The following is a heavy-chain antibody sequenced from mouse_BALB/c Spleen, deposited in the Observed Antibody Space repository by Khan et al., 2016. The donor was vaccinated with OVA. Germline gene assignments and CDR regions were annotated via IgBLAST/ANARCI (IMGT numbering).Heavy chain of an antibody. D-gene: IGHD2-13*01. Sequence: EVQLQQSGPELMKPGASVKISCKASGYSFSNYYIHWVKQSPGQSLEWIGYIDPFNGGTTYNQKFKGTATLTVDKSSSTAYMNLSSLTSGDSAVYYCTRLGTTGWFTYWGQGTLVTVSA. CDR3: TRLGTTGWFTY. CDR1: GYSFSNYY. CDR2: IDPFNGGT. J-gene: IGHJ3*01. V-gene: IGHV1S135*01.